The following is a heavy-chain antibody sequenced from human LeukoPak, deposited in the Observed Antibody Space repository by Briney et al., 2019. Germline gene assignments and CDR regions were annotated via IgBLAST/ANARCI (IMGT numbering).Heavy chain of an antibody. J-gene: IGHJ5*02. CDR2: INWNGGST. CDR1: GFTFDDYG. Sequence: RTGGSLRLSCAASGFTFDDYGMSWVRQAPGKGLEWVSGINWNGGSTGYADSVKGRFTISRDNAKNSLYLQMNSLRAEDTAVYYCAREAGDSSGRYNWFDPWGQGALVTVSS. CDR3: AREAGDSSGRYNWFDP. V-gene: IGHV3-20*04. D-gene: IGHD3-22*01.